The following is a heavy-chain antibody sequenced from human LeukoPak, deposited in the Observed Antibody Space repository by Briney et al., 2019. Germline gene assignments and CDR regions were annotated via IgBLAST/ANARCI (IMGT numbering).Heavy chain of an antibody. CDR2: ISSSSSYI. V-gene: IGHV3-21*01. CDR1: GFTFSSYS. D-gene: IGHD4-17*01. CDR3: ASVRHYGDSADY. Sequence: GGSLRLSCAASGFTFSSYSMNWVRQAPGKGLEWVSSISSSSSYIYYADSVKGRFTISRDNAKNSLYLQMNSLRAEDTAVYYCASVRHYGDSADYWSQGTLVTVSS. J-gene: IGHJ4*02.